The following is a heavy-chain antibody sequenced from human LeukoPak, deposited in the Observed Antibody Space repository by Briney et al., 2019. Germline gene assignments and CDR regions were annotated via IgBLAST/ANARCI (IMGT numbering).Heavy chain of an antibody. V-gene: IGHV1-2*02. D-gene: IGHD6-13*01. CDR3: ARANLIAAAGYNWFDP. CDR2: INPNSGAT. J-gene: IGHJ5*02. CDR1: GYTFTAFY. Sequence: ASVKVSCKASGYTFTAFYMHWGRQAPGHGLEWMGWINPNSGATNYAQKFQGRVTMTRDTSISTAYMELSRLRSDDTAVYYCARANLIAAAGYNWFDPWGQGTLVTVSS.